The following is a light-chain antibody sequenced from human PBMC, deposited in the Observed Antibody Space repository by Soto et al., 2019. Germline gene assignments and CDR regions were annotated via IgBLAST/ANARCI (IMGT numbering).Light chain of an antibody. CDR2: DAS. J-gene: IGKJ4*01. CDR1: QTVSNY. V-gene: IGKV3-11*01. Sequence: IVLTQSPATLSLSPWERATLSCRASQTVSNYLAWYQQKPGQAPRLLIYDASNRATGIPARFSGSGSGTDFTLTISSLEPEDFAVYYCQQRGNWPLTFGGGTKVDIK. CDR3: QQRGNWPLT.